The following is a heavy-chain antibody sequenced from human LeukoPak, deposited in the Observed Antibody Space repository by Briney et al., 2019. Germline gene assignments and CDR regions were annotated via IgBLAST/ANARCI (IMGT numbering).Heavy chain of an antibody. J-gene: IGHJ4*02. CDR3: ARGELHYDSSGYSFDY. Sequence: SVKVSCKASGYTFTGYYMHWVRQAPGQGLEWMGGIIPIFGTANYAQKFQGRVTITTDESTSTAYMELSSLRSEDTAVYYCARGELHYDSSGYSFDYWGQGTLVTVSS. CDR1: GYTFTGYY. CDR2: IIPIFGTA. V-gene: IGHV1-69*05. D-gene: IGHD3-22*01.